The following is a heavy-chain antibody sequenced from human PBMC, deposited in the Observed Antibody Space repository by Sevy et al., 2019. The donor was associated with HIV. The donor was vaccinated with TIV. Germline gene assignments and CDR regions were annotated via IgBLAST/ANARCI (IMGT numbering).Heavy chain of an antibody. J-gene: IGHJ4*02. D-gene: IGHD6-13*01. CDR3: TRWKAAQSIFDY. Sequence: GGSLRLSCTASGFTFGDYCMSWVRQAPGKGLEWVAFLKWDVDGGTVDHAASVRGRFVISRDDSKTIAYLQMNDLKTEDTGVYYCTRWKAAQSIFDYWGQGALVTVSS. V-gene: IGHV3-49*04. CDR2: LKWDVDGGTV. CDR1: GFTFGDYC.